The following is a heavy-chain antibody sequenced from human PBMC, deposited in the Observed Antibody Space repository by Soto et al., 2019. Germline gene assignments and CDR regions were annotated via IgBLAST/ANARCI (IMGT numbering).Heavy chain of an antibody. D-gene: IGHD5-18*01. CDR1: GFTFSSYW. Sequence: GVSLRLSCAASGFTFSSYWMHWVRQAPGKGLVWVSRINSDGSGTSYADSVKGRFTISRDNAKNTLYLQMNSLRAEDTAVYYCARTAMVRVGAFDIWGQGTMVTVSS. J-gene: IGHJ3*02. V-gene: IGHV3-74*01. CDR3: ARTAMVRVGAFDI. CDR2: INSDGSGT.